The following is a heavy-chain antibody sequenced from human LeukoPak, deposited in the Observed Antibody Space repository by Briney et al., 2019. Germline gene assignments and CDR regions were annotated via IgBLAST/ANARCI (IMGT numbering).Heavy chain of an antibody. CDR1: GYTFTGYY. CDR2: INPNSGGT. J-gene: IGHJ4*02. D-gene: IGHD3-9*01. Sequence: ASVKVSCKASGYTFTGYYMHWVRQAPGQGLEWMGWINPNSGGTNYAQKFQGRVTMTRDTSISTAYMELSRLRSDDTAVYYCARDLHPYYDILTGYYPRFDYWGQGTLVTVSS. CDR3: ARDLHPYYDILTGYYPRFDY. V-gene: IGHV1-2*02.